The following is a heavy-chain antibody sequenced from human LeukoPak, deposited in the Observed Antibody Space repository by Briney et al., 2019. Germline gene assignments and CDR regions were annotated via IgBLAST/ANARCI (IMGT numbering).Heavy chain of an antibody. V-gene: IGHV4-34*01. D-gene: IGHD6-19*01. CDR1: GGSFSGYY. CDR3: AGAYSSGWTDYYYYGMDV. Sequence: SETLSLTCAVYGGSFSGYYWSWIRQPPGKGLEWIGEINHSGSTNYNPSLKSRVTISVDTSKNQFSLKLSSVTAADTAVYYCAGAYSSGWTDYYYYGMDVWGQGTTVTVSS. J-gene: IGHJ6*02. CDR2: INHSGST.